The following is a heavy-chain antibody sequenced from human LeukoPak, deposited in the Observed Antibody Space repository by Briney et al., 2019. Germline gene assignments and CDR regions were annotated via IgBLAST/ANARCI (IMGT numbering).Heavy chain of an antibody. Sequence: GGSLRLSCAASGFTFSTYWMTWVRQAPGKGLEWVGNIYQGGSVSYYVDSVKGRFTTSRDNAESSLYLQLSSLGAEDTAVYYCVRGGLYHYSGTSGDYWGQGTLVTVSS. CDR1: GFTFSTYW. V-gene: IGHV3-7*01. D-gene: IGHD1-26*01. J-gene: IGHJ4*02. CDR2: IYQGGSVS. CDR3: VRGGLYHYSGTSGDY.